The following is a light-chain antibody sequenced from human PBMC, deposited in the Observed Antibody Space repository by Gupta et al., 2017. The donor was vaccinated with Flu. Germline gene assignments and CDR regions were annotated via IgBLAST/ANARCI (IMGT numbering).Light chain of an antibody. CDR3: QSTVNVDTGG. V-gene: IGLV3-25*03. CDR2: KDT. CDR1: TFPRQY. Sequence: SAELTQPSSVSVSPGQTARITCSGDTFPRQYASWYQQRPGQAPSWLIYKDTERPSGIPERVSGSCSGKTVTFTTSGVQAEDEADDDCQSTVNVDTGGFGGGKKMT. J-gene: IGLJ3*02.